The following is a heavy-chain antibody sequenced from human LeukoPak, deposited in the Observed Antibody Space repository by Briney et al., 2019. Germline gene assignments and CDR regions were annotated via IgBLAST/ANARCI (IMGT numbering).Heavy chain of an antibody. V-gene: IGHV3-74*01. CDR2: IRSDGSST. CDR3: AREQGYYSVPGY. D-gene: IGHD3-22*01. Sequence: PGGSLRLSCAASGFTFSRYWMHWVRQAPGKGPEWVSRIRSDGSSTDYADSVKGRFTISRDSAKNTLYLQMNSLRAEDTAVYYCAREQGYYSVPGYWGQGTQVTVSS. CDR1: GFTFSRYW. J-gene: IGHJ4*02.